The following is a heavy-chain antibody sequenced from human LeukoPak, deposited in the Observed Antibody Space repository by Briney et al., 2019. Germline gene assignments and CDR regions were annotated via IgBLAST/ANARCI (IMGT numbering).Heavy chain of an antibody. D-gene: IGHD3-3*01. J-gene: IGHJ6*03. CDR3: ARVIMSSVYYYYMDV. Sequence: PSETLSLTCTVSGGSISSYYWSWIRQPPGKGLEWIGYMSYSGSTNYNPSLKSRVTISGDTSKNHFSLKLRSVTAADTAVYYCARVIMSSVYYYYMDVWGKGTTVTVSS. CDR2: MSYSGST. CDR1: GGSISSYY. V-gene: IGHV4-59*01.